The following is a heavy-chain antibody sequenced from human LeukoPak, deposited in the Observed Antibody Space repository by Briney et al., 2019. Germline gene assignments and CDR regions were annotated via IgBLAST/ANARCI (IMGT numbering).Heavy chain of an antibody. D-gene: IGHD4-11*01. CDR2: ISSSSDYI. J-gene: IGHJ6*03. CDR1: GFTFSSFA. Sequence: GGSLRLSCAASGFTFSSFAMSWVRQAPGKGLEWVSSISSSSDYIYYADSVKGRFTTSRDNAKNLLYLQMNSLRAEDTAVYYCARDYPYSYYMNVWGNGTTVTVS. CDR3: ARDYPYSYYMNV. V-gene: IGHV3-21*01.